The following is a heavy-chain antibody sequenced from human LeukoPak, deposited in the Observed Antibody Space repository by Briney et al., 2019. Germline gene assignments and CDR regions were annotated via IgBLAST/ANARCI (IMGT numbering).Heavy chain of an antibody. CDR3: ARGGVLRYFENAFDI. V-gene: IGHV4-59*01. CDR2: IYYSGST. CDR1: GFTFSSDA. J-gene: IGHJ3*02. Sequence: PGGSLRLSCAASGFTFSSDAMSWIRQPPGKGLEWIGYIYYSGSTNYNPSLKSRVTISVDTSKNQFSLKLSSVTAADTAVYYCARGGVLRYFENAFDIWGQGTMVTVSS. D-gene: IGHD3-9*01.